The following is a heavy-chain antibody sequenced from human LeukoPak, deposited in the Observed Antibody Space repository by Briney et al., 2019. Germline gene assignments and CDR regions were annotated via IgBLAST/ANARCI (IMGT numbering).Heavy chain of an antibody. CDR2: IKSKTDGGTT. J-gene: IGHJ6*02. D-gene: IGHD6-13*01. CDR3: TTDVLGYNDGYSSSWHYYYYGMDV. Sequence: GGSLRLSCAASGFTFSNAWMSWVRQAPGKGLEWVGRIKSKTDGGTTDYAAPVKGRFTISRDDSKNTLYLQMNSLKTEDTAVYYCTTDVLGYNDGYSSSWHYYYYGMDVWGQGTTVTVSS. CDR1: GFTFSNAW. V-gene: IGHV3-15*01.